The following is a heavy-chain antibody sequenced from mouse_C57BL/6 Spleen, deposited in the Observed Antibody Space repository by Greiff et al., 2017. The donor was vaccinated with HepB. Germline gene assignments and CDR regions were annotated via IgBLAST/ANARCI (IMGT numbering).Heavy chain of an antibody. CDR3: ARGGYYGNPYYAMDY. D-gene: IGHD2-1*01. J-gene: IGHJ4*01. Sequence: LVESGPELVKPGASVKISCKASGYSFTDYNMNWVKQSNGKSLEWIGVINPNYGTTSYNQKFKGKATLTVDQSSSTAYMQLNSLTSEDSAVYYCARGGYYGNPYYAMDYWGQGTSVTVSS. CDR1: GYSFTDYN. CDR2: INPNYGTT. V-gene: IGHV1-39*01.